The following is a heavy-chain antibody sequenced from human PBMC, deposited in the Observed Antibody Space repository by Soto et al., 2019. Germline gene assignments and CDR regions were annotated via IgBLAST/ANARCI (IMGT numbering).Heavy chain of an antibody. D-gene: IGHD6-19*01. CDR1: GDSIRDGGYY. J-gene: IGHJ6*02. V-gene: IGHV4-39*07. Sequence: SETLSLTCTVSGDSIRDGGYYWAWIRQRPGKGLEWIGEINHSGSTNYNPSLKSRVTISVDTSKNQFSLKLSSVTAADTAVYYCARRGGHSGWVHYGMDVWGQGTTVTVSS. CDR3: ARRGGHSGWVHYGMDV. CDR2: INHSGST.